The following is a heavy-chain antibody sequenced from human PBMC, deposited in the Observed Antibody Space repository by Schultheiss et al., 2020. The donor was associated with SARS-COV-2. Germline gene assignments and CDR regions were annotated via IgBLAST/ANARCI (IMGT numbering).Heavy chain of an antibody. CDR2: IYYSGST. CDR3: ARERRIVTDTPPYHYHMDA. V-gene: IGHV4-61*10. CDR1: GGSISSGSYY. D-gene: IGHD1-26*01. J-gene: IGHJ6*03. Sequence: SETLSLTCAVYGGSISSGSYYWSWIRQPAGKGLEWIGYIYYSGSTYYNPSLKSRVTISVDTSKNQFSLKLSSVTAADTAVYYCARERRIVTDTPPYHYHMDAWGKGTTVTVSS.